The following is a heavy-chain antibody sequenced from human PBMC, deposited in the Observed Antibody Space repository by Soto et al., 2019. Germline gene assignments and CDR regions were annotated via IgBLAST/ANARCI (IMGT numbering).Heavy chain of an antibody. Sequence: ASVKVSCKTSGYTFTGHYIHWVRQAPGQGLEWMGWINPNTGDINYAEKFQGRVTMTRDTSISTAYMELSRLRSDDTAVYYCARGYSYGSFDNWAQGTLVTVSS. CDR3: ARGYSYGSFDN. D-gene: IGHD5-18*01. J-gene: IGHJ4*02. V-gene: IGHV1-2*02. CDR1: GYTFTGHY. CDR2: INPNTGDI.